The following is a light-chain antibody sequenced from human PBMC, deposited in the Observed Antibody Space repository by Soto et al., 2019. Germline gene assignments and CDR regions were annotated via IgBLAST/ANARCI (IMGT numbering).Light chain of an antibody. CDR2: AAS. CDR1: QCISSY. CDR3: QQYYSYPFT. Sequence: AIRMTQSPSSFSASTGDRVTITCRASQCISSYLAWYQQKPGKAPKLLIYAASTLQSGVPSRFSGSGSGTDFTLTISCLQSEDFATYYCQQYYSYPFTFGPGTKGDIK. J-gene: IGKJ3*01. V-gene: IGKV1-8*01.